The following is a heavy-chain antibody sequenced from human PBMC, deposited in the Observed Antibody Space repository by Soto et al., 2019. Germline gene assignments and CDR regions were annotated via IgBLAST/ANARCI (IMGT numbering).Heavy chain of an antibody. CDR2: INHSGST. Sequence: SETLSLTCTVSGGSISSYYWSWIRQPPGKGLEWIGEINHSGSTNYNPSLKSRVTISVDTSKNQFSLKLSSVTAEDTAVYYCARVTYYYDSSGYYLKKYYFDYWGQGTLVTVSS. CDR3: ARVTYYYDSSGYYLKKYYFDY. CDR1: GGSISSYY. V-gene: IGHV4-34*01. D-gene: IGHD3-22*01. J-gene: IGHJ4*02.